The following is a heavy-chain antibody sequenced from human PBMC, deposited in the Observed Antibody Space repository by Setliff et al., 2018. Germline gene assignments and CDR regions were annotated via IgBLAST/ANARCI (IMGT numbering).Heavy chain of an antibody. V-gene: IGHV3-23*01. Sequence: GAALTLSCVASGFTFNSYAINWVRQAPGKGLEWVSSISGSGSDTSYTDSVKGRFTISRDNTKNTLSLQMNSLRAEDTAVYFCAKGRYCSTTSCYAYSYNYMDVWGRGTTVTVSS. CDR2: ISGSGSDT. CDR1: GFTFNSYA. J-gene: IGHJ6*03. CDR3: AKGRYCSTTSCYAYSYNYMDV. D-gene: IGHD2-2*01.